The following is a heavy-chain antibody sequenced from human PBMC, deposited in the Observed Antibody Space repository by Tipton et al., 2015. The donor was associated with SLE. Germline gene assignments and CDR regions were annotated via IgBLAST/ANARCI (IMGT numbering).Heavy chain of an antibody. Sequence: TLSLTCTVSGGSISSSSYYWGWIRQPPGKGLEWIGSIYYSGSTYYNPSLKSRVTISGDTSKNQFSLKLSSVTAADTAVYYCARARGDIVVARMSYYFDYWGQGTLVTVSS. CDR3: ARARGDIVVARMSYYFDY. D-gene: IGHD2-2*01. CDR1: GGSISSSSYY. CDR2: IYYSGST. V-gene: IGHV4-39*01. J-gene: IGHJ4*02.